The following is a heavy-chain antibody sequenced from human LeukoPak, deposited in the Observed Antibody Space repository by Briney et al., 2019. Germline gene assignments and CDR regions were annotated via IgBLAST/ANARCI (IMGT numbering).Heavy chain of an antibody. CDR3: ARAFYYDSSGYYQGAFDI. CDR1: GYTFTSYY. CDR2: INPSGGST. J-gene: IGHJ3*02. D-gene: IGHD3-22*01. V-gene: IGHV1-46*01. Sequence: ASVKVSCKASGYTFTSYYMHWVRQAPGQGLEWMGIINPSGGSTSYAQKFQGRVTMTRDTSTSTVYMELSNLRSEDTAVYYCARAFYYDSSGYYQGAFDIWGQGAMVTVSS.